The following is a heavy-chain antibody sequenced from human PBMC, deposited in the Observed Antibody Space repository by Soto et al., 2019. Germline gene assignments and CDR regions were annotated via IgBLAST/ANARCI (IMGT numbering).Heavy chain of an antibody. J-gene: IGHJ4*02. CDR3: ARRYGPGFDY. D-gene: IGHD4-17*01. CDR1: GGSISSYY. V-gene: IGHV4-59*08. Sequence: SETLSLTCTVSGGSISSYYWSLIRQPPGKGLEWIGYIYYSGSTNYHPSLKSRVTISVDTSKNQFSLKLSSVTAADTAVYYCARRYGPGFDYWGQGTLVTVSS. CDR2: IYYSGST.